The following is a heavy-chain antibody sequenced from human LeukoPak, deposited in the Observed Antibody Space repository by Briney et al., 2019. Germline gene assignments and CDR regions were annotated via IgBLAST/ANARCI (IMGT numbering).Heavy chain of an antibody. Sequence: GESLKISCKGSGYSFTSYWIGWVRQMPGKGLEWMGIIYPGDSDTRYSPSFQGQVTISADKSISTAYLQWSSLKASDTAMYYCARQGIAAAGSRKYYYYGIDVWGQGTTVTVSS. V-gene: IGHV5-51*01. CDR2: IYPGDSDT. D-gene: IGHD6-13*01. CDR1: GYSFTSYW. CDR3: ARQGIAAAGSRKYYYYGIDV. J-gene: IGHJ6*02.